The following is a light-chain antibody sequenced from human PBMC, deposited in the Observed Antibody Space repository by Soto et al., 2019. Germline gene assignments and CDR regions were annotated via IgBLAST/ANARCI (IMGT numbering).Light chain of an antibody. CDR1: QSVSSGY. CDR2: GAS. CDR3: QLSGSTGT. Sequence: EIVLTQSPGTLSLSPGERGTLSCRASQSVSSGYLAWYQQKPGRAPMLLIYGASSRATGTPDRFSGSGSGTDFTLTISRLEPEDFAVYYCQLSGSTGTFGQGTKLEIK. J-gene: IGKJ2*01. V-gene: IGKV3-20*01.